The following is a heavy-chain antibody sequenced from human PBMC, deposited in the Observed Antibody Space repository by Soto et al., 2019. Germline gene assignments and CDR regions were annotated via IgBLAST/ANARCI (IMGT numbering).Heavy chain of an antibody. CDR1: GVSISYSSYY. CDR2: VYYSGST. J-gene: IGHJ5*02. CDR3: ARQHGGMTTVTKNWFDP. D-gene: IGHD4-17*01. V-gene: IGHV4-39*01. Sequence: SETLSLTCTVSGVSISYSSYYWGWIRQPPGKGLEWIGSVYYSGSTYQNPSLKSRVTISVDTSKNQFSLKLSAVTAADTAVYYCARQHGGMTTVTKNWFDPWGQGTLVTVSS.